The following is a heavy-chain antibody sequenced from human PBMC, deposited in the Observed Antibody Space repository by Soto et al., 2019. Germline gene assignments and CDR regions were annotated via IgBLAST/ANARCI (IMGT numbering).Heavy chain of an antibody. J-gene: IGHJ4*02. CDR3: ARESALIRGVFDY. Sequence: SETLSPTCSVSDDSISSYYWNWMRQSPGKGLEWIAYIYYRGSTNYNPSLNGRLSMSVDTSKKHVSLTLRSVTAADTAIYYCARESALIRGVFDYWGRGTLVTVSS. V-gene: IGHV4-59*01. D-gene: IGHD3-10*01. CDR1: DDSISSYY. CDR2: IYYRGST.